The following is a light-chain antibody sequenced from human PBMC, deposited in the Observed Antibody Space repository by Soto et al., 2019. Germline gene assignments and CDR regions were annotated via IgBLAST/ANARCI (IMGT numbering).Light chain of an antibody. CDR2: DAS. Sequence: DIQMTQSPSTLSASVGDRVTITCRASQSLGIWLAWHQQKPGKAPKLLIYDASTLKSGVPSRLSGSGSGTKFTLTTSSLQPDDFATYYCQEYTSYSGTFGQGTKVDIX. V-gene: IGKV1-5*01. CDR3: QEYTSYSGT. CDR1: QSLGIW. J-gene: IGKJ1*01.